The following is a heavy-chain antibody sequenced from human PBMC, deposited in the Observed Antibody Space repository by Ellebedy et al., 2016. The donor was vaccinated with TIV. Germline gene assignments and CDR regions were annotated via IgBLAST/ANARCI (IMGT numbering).Heavy chain of an antibody. CDR1: GGSVTNYY. J-gene: IGHJ3*02. CDR3: ASGHLPLNI. Sequence: GSLRLSXTVSGGSVTNYYWSWIRQPPGKGLEYIGYIYYSGSTNYNPSLKSRVTMSVDTSKNQVSLKLNSVTAADTAVYYCASGHLPLNIWGQGTMVTVSS. V-gene: IGHV4-59*02. D-gene: IGHD3-9*01. CDR2: IYYSGST.